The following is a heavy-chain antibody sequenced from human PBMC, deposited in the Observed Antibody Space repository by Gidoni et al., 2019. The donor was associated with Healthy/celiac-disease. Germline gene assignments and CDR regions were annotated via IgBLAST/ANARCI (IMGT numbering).Heavy chain of an antibody. D-gene: IGHD5-18*01. J-gene: IGHJ6*02. Sequence: QVQLQESGPGLVKPSETLSLTCTVSGGSISSYYWSWIRQPPGKGLEWIGYIYYSGSTNYNPSLKSRVTISVDTSKNQFSLKLSSVTAADTAVYYCARHLRWDSYGRMDVWGQGTTVTVSS. CDR2: IYYSGST. CDR1: GGSISSYY. CDR3: ARHLRWDSYGRMDV. V-gene: IGHV4-59*08.